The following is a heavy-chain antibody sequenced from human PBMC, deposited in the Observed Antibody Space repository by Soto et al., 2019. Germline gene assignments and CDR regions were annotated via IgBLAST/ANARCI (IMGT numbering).Heavy chain of an antibody. J-gene: IGHJ5*01. CDR2: ISGSGGST. D-gene: IGHD3-10*01. CDR1: GFTFSSYA. CDR3: AKDFRSSHQLFVS. Sequence: GGSLRLSCAASGFTFSSYAMSWVRQAPGKRLEWVSAISGSGGSTYYADSVKGLFTISRDNSKNTLYLQLNSLIAADTAVYYGAKDFRSSHQLFVSWGQGTLVTVSS. V-gene: IGHV3-23*01.